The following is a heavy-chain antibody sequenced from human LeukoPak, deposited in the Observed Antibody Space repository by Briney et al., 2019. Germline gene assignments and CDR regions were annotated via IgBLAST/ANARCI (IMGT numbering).Heavy chain of an antibody. CDR2: ISSSSSII. CDR3: AKVLGIAAAGTEDY. V-gene: IGHV3-48*01. D-gene: IGHD6-13*01. CDR1: AFTFSSYS. Sequence: PGGSLRLSCVASAFTFSSYSMNWVRQAPGKGLEWVSYISSSSSIIYYADSVKGRFTISRDNAKNSLYLQMNSLRAEDTAVYFCAKVLGIAAAGTEDYWGQGTLVTVSS. J-gene: IGHJ4*02.